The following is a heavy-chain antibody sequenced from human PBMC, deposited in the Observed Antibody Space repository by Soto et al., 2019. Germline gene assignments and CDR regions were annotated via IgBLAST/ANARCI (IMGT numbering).Heavy chain of an antibody. Sequence: LRLSCAASGFTFSSYAMSWVRQAPGKGLEWVSAISGSGGSTYYADSVKGRFTISRDNSKNTLYLQMNSLRAEDTAVYYCAKPQDVSLGELSFDYWGQGTLVTVSS. D-gene: IGHD3-16*02. CDR2: ISGSGGST. V-gene: IGHV3-23*01. CDR1: GFTFSSYA. J-gene: IGHJ4*02. CDR3: AKPQDVSLGELSFDY.